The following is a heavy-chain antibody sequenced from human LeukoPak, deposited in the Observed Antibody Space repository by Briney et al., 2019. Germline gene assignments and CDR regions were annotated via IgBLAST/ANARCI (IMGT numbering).Heavy chain of an antibody. CDR1: GYSISSGYY. V-gene: IGHV4-38-2*02. CDR3: ARDSSGWIGYFDY. D-gene: IGHD6-19*01. J-gene: IGHJ4*02. Sequence: SEALSLTCVVSGYSISSGYYWGWIRQPPGKGLEGIGSIYHSGSTYYNPSLKSRVTISVDMSKNQFSLKLSSVTAADTAVYYCARDSSGWIGYFDYWGQGTLVTVSS. CDR2: IYHSGST.